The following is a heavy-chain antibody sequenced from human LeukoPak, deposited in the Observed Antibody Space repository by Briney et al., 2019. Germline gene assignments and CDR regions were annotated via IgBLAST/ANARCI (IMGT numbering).Heavy chain of an antibody. Sequence: ASVKVSCKASGYTFTSYDINWVRQATGQGLEWMGWMNPNSGNTGYAQKFQGRVTMTRNTSISTAYMELSSLRSEDTAVYYCARVRRWLQFFDYWGQGTLVTVSS. CDR3: ARVRRWLQFFDY. V-gene: IGHV1-8*01. J-gene: IGHJ4*02. CDR1: GYTFTSYD. D-gene: IGHD5-24*01. CDR2: MNPNSGNT.